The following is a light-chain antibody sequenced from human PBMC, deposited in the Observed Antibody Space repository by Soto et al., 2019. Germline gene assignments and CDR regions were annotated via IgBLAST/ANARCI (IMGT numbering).Light chain of an antibody. CDR1: QSVTSNY. CDR2: GAS. Sequence: EIVLTQSPGTLSLSPGEGATLFCRASQSVTSNYLAWYQQKPGQAPRLLIYGASSRATGIPDRFSGSGSGTDFTLTINRLEPEDFAVYYCQQYGNAPRTFGQGTKVDIK. J-gene: IGKJ1*01. V-gene: IGKV3-20*01. CDR3: QQYGNAPRT.